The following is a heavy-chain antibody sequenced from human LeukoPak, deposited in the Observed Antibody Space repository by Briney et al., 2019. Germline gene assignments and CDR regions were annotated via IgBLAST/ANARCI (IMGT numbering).Heavy chain of an antibody. CDR3: AREDHSSSWYGYYYYYYMDV. D-gene: IGHD6-13*01. J-gene: IGHJ6*03. CDR1: GGSFSGYY. Sequence: SETLSLTCAAYGGSFSGYYWSWIRQPPGKGLEWIGEINHSGSTNYNPSLKSRVTISVDTSKNQFSLKLSSVTAADTAVYYCAREDHSSSWYGYYYYYYMDVWGKGTTVTVSS. CDR2: INHSGST. V-gene: IGHV4-34*01.